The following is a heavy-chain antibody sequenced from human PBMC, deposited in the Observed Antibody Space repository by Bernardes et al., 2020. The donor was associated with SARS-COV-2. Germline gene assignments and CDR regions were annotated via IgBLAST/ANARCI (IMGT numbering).Heavy chain of an antibody. Sequence: GGSLRLSCAASGFTFSDYYMSWIRQAPGKGLERIACISSGGRTIDYADSVKGRFTISRDNAKSSLYLQMNGLRADDTAVYYCARDFTVGPNDYWGQGTLVTVSS. D-gene: IGHD1-26*01. CDR1: GFTFSDYY. V-gene: IGHV3-11*01. CDR3: ARDFTVGPNDY. CDR2: ISSGGRTI. J-gene: IGHJ4*02.